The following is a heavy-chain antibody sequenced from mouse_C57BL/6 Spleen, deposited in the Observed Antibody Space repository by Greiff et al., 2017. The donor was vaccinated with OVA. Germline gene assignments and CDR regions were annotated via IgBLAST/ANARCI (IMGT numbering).Heavy chain of an antibody. CDR1: GYTFSSYW. CDR3: AKQLRNAMDY. J-gene: IGHJ4*01. V-gene: IGHV1-7*01. D-gene: IGHD3-2*02. Sequence: VKLLESGAELAKPGASVKLSCKASGYTFSSYWMHWVKQRPGQGLEWIGYINPSSGYTKYIQKFQDKATLTADKSSSTAYMQLSLLTYDVSAVYYSAKQLRNAMDYWGQGTSVTVSS. CDR2: INPSSGYT.